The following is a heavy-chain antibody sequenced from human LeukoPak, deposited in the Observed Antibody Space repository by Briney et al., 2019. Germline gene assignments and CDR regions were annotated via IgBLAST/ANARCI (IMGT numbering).Heavy chain of an antibody. Sequence: SETLSLTCTVSGGSISSSSYYWGWIRQPPGKGLEWIGSIYYSGSTYYNPSLKSRVTIPVDTSKNQFSLKLSSVTAADTAVYYCAREETTRSQRAFDYWGQGTLVTVSS. CDR3: AREETTRSQRAFDY. D-gene: IGHD1-7*01. V-gene: IGHV4-39*02. CDR2: IYYSGST. J-gene: IGHJ4*02. CDR1: GGSISSSSYY.